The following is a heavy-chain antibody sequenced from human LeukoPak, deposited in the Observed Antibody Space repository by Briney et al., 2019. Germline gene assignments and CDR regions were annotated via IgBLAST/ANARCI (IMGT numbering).Heavy chain of an antibody. V-gene: IGHV4-34*01. D-gene: IGHD3-10*01. J-gene: IGHJ4*02. CDR3: ARAHYYGSGSYPYY. Sequence: PSETLSLTCAVYGGSFSGYHWSWIRQPPGKGLEWIGEINHSGSTNYNPSLKSRVTISVDTSKNQFSLKLSSVTAADTAVYYCARAHYYGSGSYPYYWGRVTLVTVSS. CDR1: GGSFSGYH. CDR2: INHSGST.